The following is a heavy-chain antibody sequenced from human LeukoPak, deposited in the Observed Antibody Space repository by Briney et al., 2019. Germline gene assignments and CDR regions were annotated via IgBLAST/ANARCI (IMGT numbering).Heavy chain of an antibody. CDR2: ISSSSSYI. Sequence: GGSLRLSCAASGFTFSSYSMNWVRQAPGKGLEWVSSISSSSSYIYYADSVKGRFTISRDNAKNPLYLQMNSLRAEDTAVYYCARVSLYGGNTPFDYWGQGTLVTVSS. CDR1: GFTFSSYS. CDR3: ARVSLYGGNTPFDY. J-gene: IGHJ4*02. V-gene: IGHV3-21*01. D-gene: IGHD4-23*01.